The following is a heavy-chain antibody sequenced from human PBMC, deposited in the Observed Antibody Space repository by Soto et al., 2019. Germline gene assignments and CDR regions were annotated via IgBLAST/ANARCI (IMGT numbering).Heavy chain of an antibody. CDR2: IYFRGST. Sequence: PSETLSLTCTVSGGSISSYYWSWIRQPPGKGLEWIGYIYFRGSTNYNPSLKSRVTISVDTSKNQFSLKLSSVTAADTAVYYCARRYGGAFDIWGQGTMVTVS. J-gene: IGHJ3*02. CDR3: ARRYGGAFDI. CDR1: GGSISSYY. D-gene: IGHD4-17*01. V-gene: IGHV4-59*08.